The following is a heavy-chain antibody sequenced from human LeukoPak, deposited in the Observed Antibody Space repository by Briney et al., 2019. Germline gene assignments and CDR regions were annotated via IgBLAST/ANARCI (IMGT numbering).Heavy chain of an antibody. CDR1: GLTFSKYS. Sequence: GGSLRLSCAASGLTFSKYSMTWVRQAPGKGLEWVSFIDTSGTTMYYTDSVKGRFTISRDNAKNSLYLQMNSLKVEDTAIYYCARDNWVDCWGQGTLVTVSS. CDR2: IDTSGTTM. V-gene: IGHV3-48*04. J-gene: IGHJ5*01. CDR3: ARDNWVDC.